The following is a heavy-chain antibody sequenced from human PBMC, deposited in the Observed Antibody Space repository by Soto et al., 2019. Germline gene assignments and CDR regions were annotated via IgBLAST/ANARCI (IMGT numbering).Heavy chain of an antibody. Sequence: QVQLVESGGGVVQPGRSLRLSCAASGFTFSSYGMHWVRQAPGKGLEWVAVISYDGSNKYYADSVKGRFTISRDNSKNTLYLQMNSLRAEDTAVYYCAKPEEKIVVVTAIESFDYWGQGTLVTVSS. CDR2: ISYDGSNK. D-gene: IGHD2-21*02. J-gene: IGHJ4*02. CDR3: AKPEEKIVVVTAIESFDY. V-gene: IGHV3-30*18. CDR1: GFTFSSYG.